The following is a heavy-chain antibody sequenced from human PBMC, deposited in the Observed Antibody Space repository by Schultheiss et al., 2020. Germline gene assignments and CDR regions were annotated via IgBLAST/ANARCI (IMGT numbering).Heavy chain of an antibody. CDR2: ISYDGSNK. V-gene: IGHV3-30-3*01. CDR1: GFTFSSYA. J-gene: IGHJ4*02. Sequence: GGSLRLSCAAPGFTFSSYAMHWVRQAPGKGLEWVAVISYDGSNKYYADSVKGRFTISRDNSKNTLYLQMNSLRAEDTAVYYCARVGIAGDYFDYWGQGTLVTVSS. CDR3: ARVGIAGDYFDY. D-gene: IGHD6-13*01.